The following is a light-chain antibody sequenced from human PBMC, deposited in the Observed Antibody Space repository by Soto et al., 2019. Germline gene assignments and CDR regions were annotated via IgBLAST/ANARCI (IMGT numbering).Light chain of an antibody. CDR2: EVS. CDR1: QSXLHSDGKTY. CDR3: MQSIQLPPLT. V-gene: IGKV2D-29*01. Sequence: TPVAVSVKPRQPASISCKSSQSXLHSDGKTYLYWYLQKPGQPPQLLIYEVSNRFSGVPDRFSGSGSGTHFTLKVCGVEVEDVGVYHCMQSIQLPPLTFGGGTKVDIK. J-gene: IGKJ4*01.